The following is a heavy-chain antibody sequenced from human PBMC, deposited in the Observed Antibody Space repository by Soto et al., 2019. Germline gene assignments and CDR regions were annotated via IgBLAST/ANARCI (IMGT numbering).Heavy chain of an antibody. J-gene: IGHJ4*02. Sequence: EVQLLESGGGLVQPGGSLRLSCAASGFTFSSYAMSWVRQAPGKGLEWVSAISGSGGSTYYADSVKGRFTISRDNSKNTLYLQMNSLRAEDTAVYYCAKDMDIVVVVAATRVDYWGPGTLVTVSS. D-gene: IGHD2-15*01. CDR1: GFTFSSYA. V-gene: IGHV3-23*01. CDR3: AKDMDIVVVVAATRVDY. CDR2: ISGSGGST.